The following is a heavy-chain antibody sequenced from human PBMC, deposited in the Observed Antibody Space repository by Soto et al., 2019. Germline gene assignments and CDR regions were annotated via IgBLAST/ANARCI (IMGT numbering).Heavy chain of an antibody. D-gene: IGHD4-4*01. Sequence: PGGSLRLSCVASGFTLSDYMSWIRQAPGKGLEWVSYISGSGSTISYADSVKGRFTVSRDNAKNSLYLQMNSLRAEDTAVYYCARDYSNKGFDYWGQGALVTVSS. CDR3: ARDYSNKGFDY. CDR1: GFTLSDY. CDR2: ISGSGSTI. V-gene: IGHV3-11*01. J-gene: IGHJ4*02.